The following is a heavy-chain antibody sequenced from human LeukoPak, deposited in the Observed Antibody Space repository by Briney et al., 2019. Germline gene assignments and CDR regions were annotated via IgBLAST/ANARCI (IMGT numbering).Heavy chain of an antibody. Sequence: ASVKVSCKASGGTFNSYAISWVRQAPGQGVEWMGGIIPILGIAYYAQKFHGRVTITADKSTSTAYMELSSLTSEDTAVYYCAREYYDSSGYYGFDYWGQGTLVTVSS. D-gene: IGHD3-22*01. CDR1: GGTFNSYA. CDR3: AREYYDSSGYYGFDY. V-gene: IGHV1-69*10. J-gene: IGHJ4*02. CDR2: IIPILGIA.